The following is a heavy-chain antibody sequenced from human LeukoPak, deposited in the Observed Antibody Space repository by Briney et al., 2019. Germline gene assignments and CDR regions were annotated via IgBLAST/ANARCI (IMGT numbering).Heavy chain of an antibody. V-gene: IGHV3-23*01. CDR1: GFTFSTYA. Sequence: GGSLRLSCAASGFTFSTYAMTWVRQAPGKGLEWVSVISGSGGSTYYADSVKGRFTLSRDNSKNTIYLQMNSLRAEDTAVYYCAKLIGGVVVVAADYWGQGTLVTVSS. J-gene: IGHJ4*02. CDR3: AKLIGGVVVVAADY. D-gene: IGHD2-15*01. CDR2: ISGSGGST.